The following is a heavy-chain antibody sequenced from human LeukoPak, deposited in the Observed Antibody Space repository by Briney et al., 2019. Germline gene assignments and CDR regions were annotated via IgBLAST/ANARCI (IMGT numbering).Heavy chain of an antibody. V-gene: IGHV3-66*01. CDR1: GFTDSSNF. Sequence: GGSLRLSCAGSGFTDSSNFMTWVRQAPGKGLEWVSVIYSGGSTYYADSVKDRFTISRDNSKNMLYLQMNSLRAEDTAVYYCARGGDSLHYWGQGTLVTVSS. D-gene: IGHD3-10*01. J-gene: IGHJ4*02. CDR2: IYSGGST. CDR3: ARGGDSLHY.